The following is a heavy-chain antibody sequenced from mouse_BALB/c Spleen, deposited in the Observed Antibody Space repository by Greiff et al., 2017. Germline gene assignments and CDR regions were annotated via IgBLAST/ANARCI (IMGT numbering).Heavy chain of an antibody. CDR2: ISYSGST. CDR1: GYSITSDYA. V-gene: IGHV3-2*02. D-gene: IGHD2-14*01. Sequence: DVQLQESGPGLVKPSQSLSLTCTVTGYSITSDYAWNWIRQFPGNKLEWMGYISYSGSTSYNPSLKSRISITRDTSKNQFFLQLNSVTTEDTATYYCARNYRYDQYYFDYWGQGTTLTVSS. J-gene: IGHJ2*01. CDR3: ARNYRYDQYYFDY.